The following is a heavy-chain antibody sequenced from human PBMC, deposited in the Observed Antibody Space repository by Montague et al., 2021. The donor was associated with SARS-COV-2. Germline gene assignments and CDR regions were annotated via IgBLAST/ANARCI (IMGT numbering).Heavy chain of an antibody. CDR3: ARTEYNWNDWFDP. CDR2: IFHSGIT. D-gene: IGHD1-20*01. J-gene: IGHJ5*02. V-gene: IGHV4-59*13. Sequence: SETLSLTCSVSGGSISSYYWSWIRQSPGKGLEWIGYIFHSGITDXTPSLKGRVTISVDMSKNQFSLQLNSVTAADSAVYYCARTEYNWNDWFDPWGQGTLVTVSS. CDR1: GGSISSYY.